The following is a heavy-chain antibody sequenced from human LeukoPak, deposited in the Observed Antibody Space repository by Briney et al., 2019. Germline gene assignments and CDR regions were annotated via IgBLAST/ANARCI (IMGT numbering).Heavy chain of an antibody. Sequence: SVKVSCKASGGTFSSYAISWVRQAPGQGLEWMGRIIPIFGAANYAQKFQGRVTITTDESTSTAYMELSSLRSEDTAVYYCARDPIAAAGNFDYWGQGTLVTVSS. D-gene: IGHD6-13*01. CDR2: IIPIFGAA. CDR1: GGTFSSYA. CDR3: ARDPIAAAGNFDY. V-gene: IGHV1-69*05. J-gene: IGHJ4*02.